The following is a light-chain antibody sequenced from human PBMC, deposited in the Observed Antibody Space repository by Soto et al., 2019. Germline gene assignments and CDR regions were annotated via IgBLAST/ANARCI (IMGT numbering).Light chain of an antibody. CDR1: QSVTTF. Sequence: EIVLTQSPVTLSLSPGERATLSCRASQSVTTFLAWYQQKPGQAPRLLIYDVSNRATGIPARFSGSGSGTDITLTISSLEPEDFAVYYCQQRINWPLTFGGGTKVEIK. J-gene: IGKJ4*01. CDR3: QQRINWPLT. V-gene: IGKV3-11*01. CDR2: DVS.